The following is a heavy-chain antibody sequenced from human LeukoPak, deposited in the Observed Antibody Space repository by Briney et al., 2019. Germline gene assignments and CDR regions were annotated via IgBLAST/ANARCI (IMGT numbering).Heavy chain of an antibody. D-gene: IGHD6-13*01. CDR3: AREGDSSSWPNWNDP. V-gene: IGHV4-4*08. CDR2: IAHSVIT. J-gene: IGHJ5*02. CDR1: GGSFKSHY. Sequence: SETLSLTCTVSGGSFKSHYWSWIRQPPGKGLEWIGYIAHSVITKYNPPLKSRVIISVETSKNQFSLKLSSVTAADTAVYYCAREGDSSSWPNWNDPWGLGTLVTVSS.